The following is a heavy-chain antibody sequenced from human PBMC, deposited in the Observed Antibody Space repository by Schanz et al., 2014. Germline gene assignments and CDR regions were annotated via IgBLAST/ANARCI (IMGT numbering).Heavy chain of an antibody. V-gene: IGHV4-59*01. D-gene: IGHD2-2*01. CDR3: ARGHSTSLERGSHYYMDV. Sequence: QVQLQESGPGLVRPSETLSLTCTVSGGSISSYYWSWIRQSPGKGPEWIGDITYSGCTNHNASRKSSITRAEATTKNQLPLKRPSVTAADAAIYYCARGHSTSLERGSHYYMDVWGKGTTVTVSS. CDR2: ITYSGCT. CDR1: GGSISSYY. J-gene: IGHJ6*03.